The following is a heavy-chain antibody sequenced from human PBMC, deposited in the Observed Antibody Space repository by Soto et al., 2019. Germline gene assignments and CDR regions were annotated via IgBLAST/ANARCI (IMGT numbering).Heavy chain of an antibody. CDR1: EFCLPSSGAG. CDR2: IYWNDDK. Sequence: SGPMLVSPARIIRLAGTFAEFCLPSSGAGVAWIRQPPGKALEWLALIYWNDDKRYTPSLKSRLTITKDTSRNQVVLTMTNMDPVDIATYFCSRSPQRRDLPYSCGQ. D-gene: IGHD6-25*01. CDR3: SRSPQRRDLPYS. J-gene: IGHJ5*01. V-gene: IGHV2-5*01.